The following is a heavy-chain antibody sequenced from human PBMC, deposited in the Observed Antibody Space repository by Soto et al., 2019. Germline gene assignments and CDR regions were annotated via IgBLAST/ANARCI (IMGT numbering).Heavy chain of an antibody. V-gene: IGHV4-39*01. Sequence: SETLSLTCTVSGGSISSSSYYWGWIRQPPGKGLEWIGSIYYSGSTYYNPSLKSRVTISVDTSKNQFSLELSSVTAADTAVYYCARLRGYQNNWFDPWGQGTLVTVSS. CDR2: IYYSGST. CDR3: ARLRGYQNNWFDP. J-gene: IGHJ5*02. CDR1: GGSISSSSYY. D-gene: IGHD3-10*01.